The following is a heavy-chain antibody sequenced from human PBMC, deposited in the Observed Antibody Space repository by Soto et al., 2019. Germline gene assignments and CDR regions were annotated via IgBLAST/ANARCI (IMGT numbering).Heavy chain of an antibody. V-gene: IGHV4-39*01. CDR3: ARLLYDSSGYYYFDY. CDR1: GGSISSGSYY. D-gene: IGHD3-22*01. Sequence: PSETLSLTCTVSGGSISSGSYYWGWIRRPPGKGLEWLGTIHDSGTTYDNPSLTSRVTTSVETSKNQFSLKLSSVTAADTAVYFCARLLYDSSGYYYFDYWGQGILVTVSS. J-gene: IGHJ4*02. CDR2: IHDSGTT.